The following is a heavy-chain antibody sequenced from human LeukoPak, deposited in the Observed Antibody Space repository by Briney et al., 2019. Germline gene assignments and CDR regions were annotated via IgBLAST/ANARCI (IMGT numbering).Heavy chain of an antibody. Sequence: PGGSLRLSCAASGFTFSSYEMNWVRQAPGKELEWVSYISSSGSTIYYADSVKGRFTISRDNAKNSLYLQMNSLRAEDTAVYYCARDRLRIPAFDYWGQGTLVTVSS. CDR2: ISSSGSTI. J-gene: IGHJ4*02. D-gene: IGHD2-2*01. CDR1: GFTFSSYE. V-gene: IGHV3-48*03. CDR3: ARDRLRIPAFDY.